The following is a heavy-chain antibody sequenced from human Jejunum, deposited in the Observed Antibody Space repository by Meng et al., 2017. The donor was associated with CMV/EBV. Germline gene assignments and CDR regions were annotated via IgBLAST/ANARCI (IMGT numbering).Heavy chain of an antibody. CDR1: DASDSSRSYF. Sequence: VSDASDSSRSYFGSCSRQATGRGRESIGDINYSGITSYNASLKNRATISVDTTKNQFSLRLTSVTAADTAVYYCARVVLYHYGMDVWGHGTTVTVSS. V-gene: IGHV4-61*01. J-gene: IGHJ6*02. CDR3: ARVVLYHYGMDV. CDR2: INYSGIT. D-gene: IGHD6-6*01.